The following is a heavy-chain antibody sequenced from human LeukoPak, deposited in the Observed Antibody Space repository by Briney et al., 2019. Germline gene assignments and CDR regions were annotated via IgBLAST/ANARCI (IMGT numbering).Heavy chain of an antibody. CDR1: GFTVSSSY. J-gene: IGHJ4*02. Sequence: GGSLRLSCAASGFTVSSSYMSWVRQAPGKGLEWVSVIYSGDNTYYVDSVKGRFTISRDSSKNTLYLQMNSLRAEDTAVYYCARDYYDILTANRQTKSSYFDYWGQGTLVTVSS. D-gene: IGHD3-9*01. CDR2: IYSGDNT. CDR3: ARDYYDILTANRQTKSSYFDY. V-gene: IGHV3-66*01.